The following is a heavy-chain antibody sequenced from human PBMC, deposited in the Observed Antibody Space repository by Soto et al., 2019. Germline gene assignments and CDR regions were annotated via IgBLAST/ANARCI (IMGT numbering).Heavy chain of an antibody. D-gene: IGHD4-17*01. CDR3: ARASTVTTCLGGHYYYYGMDV. J-gene: IGHJ6*02. CDR2: IIPIFGTA. V-gene: IGHV1-69*01. Sequence: QVQLVQSGAEVKKPGSSVKVSCKASGGTFSSYAISWVRQAPGQGLEWMGGIIPIFGTANYAQKFQGRVTITADESTSTAYMELSSRRSEDTAVYYCARASTVTTCLGGHYYYYGMDVWGQGTTVTVSS. CDR1: GGTFSSYA.